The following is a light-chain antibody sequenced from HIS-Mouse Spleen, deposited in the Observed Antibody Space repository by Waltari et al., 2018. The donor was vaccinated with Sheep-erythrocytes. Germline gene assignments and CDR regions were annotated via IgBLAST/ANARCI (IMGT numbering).Light chain of an antibody. V-gene: IGLV2-11*01. CDR1: SSDVGGYNF. CDR2: DVS. J-gene: IGLJ1*01. CDR3: CSYAGSYTYV. Sequence: QSALTQPRSVSGSPGQSVTISCTGTSSDVGGYNFVSWYKQHPGKAPKLMIYDVSKRPSGVPDRFSGSKSGNTASLTISGLQAEDEADYYCCSYAGSYTYVFGTGTKVTVL.